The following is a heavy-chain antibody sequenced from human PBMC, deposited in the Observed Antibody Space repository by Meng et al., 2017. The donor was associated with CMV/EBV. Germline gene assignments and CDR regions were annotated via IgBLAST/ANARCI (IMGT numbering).Heavy chain of an antibody. J-gene: IGHJ5*02. CDR2: ISGSGGST. Sequence: AAAGFTFSSYAMSWVRQAPGKGLEWVSAISGSGGSTYYADSVKGRFTISRDNSKNTLYLQMNSLRAEDTAVYYCAKDSGTAMAWFDPWGQGTLVTVSS. V-gene: IGHV3-23*01. CDR3: AKDSGTAMAWFDP. D-gene: IGHD5-18*01. CDR1: GFTFSSYA.